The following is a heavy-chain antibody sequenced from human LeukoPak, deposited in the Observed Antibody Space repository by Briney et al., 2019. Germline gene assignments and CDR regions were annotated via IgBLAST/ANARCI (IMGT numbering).Heavy chain of an antibody. Sequence: GGSLRLSCAASGFTFSNAWMSWVRQAPGKGLEWVGRIKSKTDGETTDYAAPVKGRFTISRDDSKNTLYLQMNSLKTEDTAVYYCATKYCSSTSCQDDAFDIWGQGTMVTVSS. J-gene: IGHJ3*02. V-gene: IGHV3-15*01. CDR3: ATKYCSSTSCQDDAFDI. CDR2: IKSKTDGETT. D-gene: IGHD2-2*01. CDR1: GFTFSNAW.